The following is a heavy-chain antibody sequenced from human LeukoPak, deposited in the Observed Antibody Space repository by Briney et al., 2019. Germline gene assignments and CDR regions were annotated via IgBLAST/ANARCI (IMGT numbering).Heavy chain of an antibody. CDR2: ISSSSSYI. CDR1: GFTFSSYA. V-gene: IGHV3-21*01. Sequence: GGSLRLSCAASGFTFSSYAMSWVRQAPGKGLEWVSSISSSSSYIYYADSVKGRFTISRDNAKNSLYLQMNSLRAEDTAVYYCARSCGGDCYSDAFDIWGQGTMVTVSS. CDR3: ARSCGGDCYSDAFDI. J-gene: IGHJ3*02. D-gene: IGHD2-21*02.